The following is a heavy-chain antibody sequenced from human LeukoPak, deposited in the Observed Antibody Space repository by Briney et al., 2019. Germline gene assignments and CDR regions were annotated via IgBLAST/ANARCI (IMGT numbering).Heavy chain of an antibody. D-gene: IGHD2-2*01. CDR3: ATGDSTSSIFDY. J-gene: IGHJ4*02. V-gene: IGHV1-24*01. Sequence: ASVKVSCKVSGYTLTELSMHWVRQAPGKGLEWMGGFDPEDGETIYAQKFQGRVTMTEDTSTDTAYMELSSLRSEDTAVYYCATGDSTSSIFDYWGRGTLVTVSS. CDR1: GYTLTELS. CDR2: FDPEDGET.